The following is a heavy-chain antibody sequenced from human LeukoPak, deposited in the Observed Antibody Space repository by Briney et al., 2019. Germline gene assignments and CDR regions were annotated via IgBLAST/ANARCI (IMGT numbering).Heavy chain of an antibody. CDR2: ISDSGANT. J-gene: IGHJ2*01. Sequence: GGSLRLSCAASGFTFSTYAMSWVRQAPGKGLEWVSTISDSGANTYYADSVRGRFTISRDNSKNTLYLQKNSLRADDTAIYYCAKSMTLQWRGFFDLWGRGSHVTVSS. D-gene: IGHD6-19*01. CDR3: AKSMTLQWRGFFDL. CDR1: GFTFSTYA. V-gene: IGHV3-23*01.